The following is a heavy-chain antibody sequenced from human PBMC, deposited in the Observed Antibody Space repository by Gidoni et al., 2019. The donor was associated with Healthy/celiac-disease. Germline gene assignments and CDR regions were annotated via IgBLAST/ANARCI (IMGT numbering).Heavy chain of an antibody. J-gene: IGHJ4*02. D-gene: IGHD6-19*01. CDR3: ARRAVAGTSPHDY. V-gene: IGHV4-39*01. CDR1: GGSISSSSYY. Sequence: QLQLQASGPGLVKPSETLSLTCTVSGGSISSSSYYWGWIRPPPGKGLEWIGSIYYSGSTYYNPSLKSRVTISVDTSKNQFSLKLSSVTAADTAVYYCARRAVAGTSPHDYWGQGTLVTVSS. CDR2: IYYSGST.